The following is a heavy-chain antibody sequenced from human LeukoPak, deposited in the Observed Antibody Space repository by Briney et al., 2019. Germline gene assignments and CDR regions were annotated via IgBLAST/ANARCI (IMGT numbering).Heavy chain of an antibody. V-gene: IGHV3-23*01. CDR2: ISASGSRT. Sequence: GGSLRLSCAASGFTFSTLDMSWVRQAPGKGLEWVSSISASGSRTYYADSVKGRFTISRDNSRDTLYLQMNSLRAEDTAVYYCAKDSSVLVAADDCWGQGTLVTVSS. CDR1: GFTFSTLD. J-gene: IGHJ4*02. CDR3: AKDSSVLVAADDC. D-gene: IGHD2-8*02.